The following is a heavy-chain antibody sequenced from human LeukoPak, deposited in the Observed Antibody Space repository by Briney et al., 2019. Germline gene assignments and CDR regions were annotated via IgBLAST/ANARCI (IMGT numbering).Heavy chain of an antibody. CDR3: ARGPSLGHCSSTSCFGEYFQH. V-gene: IGHV4-34*01. CDR2: INHSGST. D-gene: IGHD2-2*01. J-gene: IGHJ1*01. Sequence: SETLSLTCAVYGGSFSGYYWSWIRQPPGKGLEWIGEINHSGSTNYNPSLKSRVTISVDTSKNQFSLKLSSVTAADTAVYYCARGPSLGHCSSTSCFGEYFQHWGQGTLVTVSS. CDR1: GGSFSGYY.